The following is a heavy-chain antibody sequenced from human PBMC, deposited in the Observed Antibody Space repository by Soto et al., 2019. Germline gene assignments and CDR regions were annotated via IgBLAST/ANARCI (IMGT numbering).Heavy chain of an antibody. D-gene: IGHD6-19*01. J-gene: IGHJ4*02. CDR2: ISSSSSTI. CDR3: ARDQKWLASPSHY. Sequence: GGSLRLSCAASGFTFSSYGMHWVRQAPGKGLEWVSYISSSSSTIYYADSVKGRFTISRDNAKNSLYLQMNSLRAEDTAVYYFARDQKWLASPSHYWGQGTRVTVSS. CDR1: GFTFSSYG. V-gene: IGHV3-48*01.